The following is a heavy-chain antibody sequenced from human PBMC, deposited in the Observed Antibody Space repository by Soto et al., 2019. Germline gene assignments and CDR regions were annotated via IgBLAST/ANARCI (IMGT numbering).Heavy chain of an antibody. J-gene: IGHJ3*02. Sequence: GGSLRLSCAASGFTFSSYSMNWVRQAPGKGLEWVSYISSSSSTIYYADSVKGRFTISRDNAKNSLYLQMNSLRAEDTAVYYCARARAGQSAFDIWGQGTMVTVS. CDR3: ARARAGQSAFDI. CDR1: GFTFSSYS. CDR2: ISSSSSTI. V-gene: IGHV3-48*01.